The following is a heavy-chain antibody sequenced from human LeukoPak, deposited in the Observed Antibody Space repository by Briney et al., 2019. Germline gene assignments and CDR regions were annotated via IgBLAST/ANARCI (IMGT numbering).Heavy chain of an antibody. D-gene: IGHD5-18*01. V-gene: IGHV3-74*01. Sequence: GGSLRLSCAASGFTFSSYWMHWVRQAPGKGLVWVSRINSDGSSTSYADSVKGRFTISRDNAKSTLYLLMNSLRAEDTAVYYCARELWATRLLDYWGQGTLVTVSS. CDR2: INSDGSST. J-gene: IGHJ4*02. CDR3: ARELWATRLLDY. CDR1: GFTFSSYW.